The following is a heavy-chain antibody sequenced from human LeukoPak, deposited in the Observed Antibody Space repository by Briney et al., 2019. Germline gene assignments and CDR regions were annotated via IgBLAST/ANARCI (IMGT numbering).Heavy chain of an antibody. CDR3: VRDANYHDGSNYYDVLDI. CDR2: IRGDGSRQ. D-gene: IGHD3-22*01. CDR1: GFTFSNYW. Sequence: GGSLRLSCAASGFTFSNYWMVWVRQAPGEGLEWVANIRGDGSRQYYLDSVKGRFTISRDNAKNSLYLQMSSLRADDTAVYYGVRDANYHDGSNYYDVLDIWGQGTMVTVSS. V-gene: IGHV3-7*01. J-gene: IGHJ3*02.